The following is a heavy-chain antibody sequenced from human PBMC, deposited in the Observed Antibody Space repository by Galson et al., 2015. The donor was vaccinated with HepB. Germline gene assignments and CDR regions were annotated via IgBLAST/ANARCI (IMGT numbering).Heavy chain of an antibody. Sequence: SLRLSCAASGFTFSNYAFHWVRQAPGKGLEWVALISYDGINKYYADPLKGRFTISRDKSKNTLFLQMNNMRGEDTALYYCASLETRGMTTMPFDYWGQGTLVTVSS. CDR3: ASLETRGMTTMPFDY. V-gene: IGHV3-30-3*02. J-gene: IGHJ4*02. D-gene: IGHD5-24*01. CDR2: ISYDGINK. CDR1: GFTFSNYA.